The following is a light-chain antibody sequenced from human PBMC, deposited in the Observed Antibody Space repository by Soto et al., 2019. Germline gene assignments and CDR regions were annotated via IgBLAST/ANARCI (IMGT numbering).Light chain of an antibody. CDR1: QSISRY. CDR2: AAS. V-gene: IGKV1-39*01. CDR3: QQYASFPWT. J-gene: IGKJ1*01. Sequence: DIQMTQSPSSLSASVGDRVTITSRASQSISRYLNWYQQKPGKAPKLLIYAASSLQSGVPSRFSGSGSGTEFTLTISSLQAVDFATYYCQQYASFPWTFGLGDQGGYQ.